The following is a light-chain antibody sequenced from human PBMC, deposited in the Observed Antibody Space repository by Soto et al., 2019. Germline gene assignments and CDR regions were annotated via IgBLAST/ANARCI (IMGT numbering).Light chain of an antibody. V-gene: IGLV6-57*03. CDR1: SGSIASNY. Sequence: NFMLTQPHSVSESPGKTVIISCTRSSGSIASNYVQWYQQRPGSAPTIVIYEDNQRPSGVPDRFSGSVDSSSNSASLTISGLKPEDEADYYCHSYESNNVVFGGGTKLTVL. J-gene: IGLJ3*02. CDR2: EDN. CDR3: HSYESNNVV.